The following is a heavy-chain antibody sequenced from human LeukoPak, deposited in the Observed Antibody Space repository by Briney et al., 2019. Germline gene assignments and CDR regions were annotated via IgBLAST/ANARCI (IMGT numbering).Heavy chain of an antibody. CDR3: ARGVEVVAADVFDH. CDR1: GFPFNSYA. D-gene: IGHD2-2*01. V-gene: IGHV3-30*04. Sequence: GGSLRLSCEASGFPFNSYALHWVRQAPCKGLEWVALISYNGNIIEYADSVKGRFTISRDNSKNTLYLLMNSLTREDTAVYYCARGVEVVAADVFDHWGQGTLVTVSS. CDR2: ISYNGNII. J-gene: IGHJ4*02.